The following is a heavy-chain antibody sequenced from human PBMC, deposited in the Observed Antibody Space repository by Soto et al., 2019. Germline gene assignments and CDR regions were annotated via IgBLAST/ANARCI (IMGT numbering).Heavy chain of an antibody. D-gene: IGHD3-3*01. V-gene: IGHV3-23*01. CDR3: AKGIDYDFWSGYMAMVQGGMDV. Sequence: EVQLLESGGGLVQPGGSLRLSCAASGFTFSSYAMSWVRQAPGKGLEWVSAISGSGGSTYYADSVKGRFTISRDNSKNTLYLKMNSLRAEDTAVYYCAKGIDYDFWSGYMAMVQGGMDVWGQGTTVTVSS. CDR1: GFTFSSYA. CDR2: ISGSGGST. J-gene: IGHJ6*02.